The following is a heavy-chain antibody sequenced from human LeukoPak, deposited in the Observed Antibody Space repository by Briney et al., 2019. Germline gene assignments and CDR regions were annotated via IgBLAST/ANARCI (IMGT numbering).Heavy chain of an antibody. J-gene: IGHJ4*02. CDR2: ISGSGGTT. Sequence: GGSLRLSCAASGFTFRSYAMSWVRQAPGKGLEWVSAISGSGGTTYYADSVKGRFTISRDNPKNTLYLQMSSLRADDTAVYYCAKEPYGGTGVPYWGQGTLVTVSS. D-gene: IGHD4-23*01. CDR3: AKEPYGGTGVPY. CDR1: GFTFRSYA. V-gene: IGHV3-23*01.